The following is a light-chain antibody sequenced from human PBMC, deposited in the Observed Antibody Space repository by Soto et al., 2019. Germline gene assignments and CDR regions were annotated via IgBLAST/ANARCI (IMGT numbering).Light chain of an antibody. V-gene: IGLV2-14*01. CDR1: SSDVGGYNY. J-gene: IGLJ1*01. CDR2: DVS. Sequence: QAALTQPASVSGSAGQAIIISCTGTSSDVGGYNYVSWYQQHPGTAPTLMIYDVSNRPSGVSNRFSGSKSGNTASLTISGLQAEDEADYYCSSYTSSSTLYVFGTGTKVTVL. CDR3: SSYTSSSTLYV.